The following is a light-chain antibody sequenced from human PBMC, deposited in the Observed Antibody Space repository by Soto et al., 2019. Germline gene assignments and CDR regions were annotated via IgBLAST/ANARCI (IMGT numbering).Light chain of an antibody. V-gene: IGLV2-14*01. J-gene: IGLJ1*01. CDR2: DVS. CDR3: SSYTSSSISYV. Sequence: QSALTQPASVSGSPGQSITISCTGTSSDVGGYNYVSWYQQHPGKAPKLMIYDVSNRPSGVSNRFSGSKSGNTASLTISGLQAEDEADYYSSSYTSSSISYVFGTGTKLTVL. CDR1: SSDVGGYNY.